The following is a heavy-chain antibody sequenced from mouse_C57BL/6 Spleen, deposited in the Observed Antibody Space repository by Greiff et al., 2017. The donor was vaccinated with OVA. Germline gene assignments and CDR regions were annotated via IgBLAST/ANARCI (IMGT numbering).Heavy chain of an antibody. V-gene: IGHV1-64*01. Sequence: QVQLKQPGAELVKPGASVKLSCKASGYTFTSYWMHWVKQRPGQGLEWIGMIHPNSGSTNYNEKFKSKATLTVDKSSSTAYMQLSSLTSEDSAVYYCATSFITTVVGGYWGQGTTLTVSS. CDR3: ATSFITTVVGGY. CDR1: GYTFTSYW. CDR2: IHPNSGST. J-gene: IGHJ2*01. D-gene: IGHD1-1*01.